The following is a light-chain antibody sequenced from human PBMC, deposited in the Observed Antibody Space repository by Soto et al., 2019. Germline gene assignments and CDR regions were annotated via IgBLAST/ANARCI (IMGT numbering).Light chain of an antibody. Sequence: ETVMTHYPATLSVSPGEVATLSCRAIQSVSTNLAWYQQKPGQPPRLLIYGASTRAAGIAARFSGSGSGTEFTLTISSLQSEDFAVYYCQQYDTWTPWTFGQGTKVDIK. CDR1: QSVSTN. CDR2: GAS. V-gene: IGKV3-15*01. J-gene: IGKJ1*01. CDR3: QQYDTWTPWT.